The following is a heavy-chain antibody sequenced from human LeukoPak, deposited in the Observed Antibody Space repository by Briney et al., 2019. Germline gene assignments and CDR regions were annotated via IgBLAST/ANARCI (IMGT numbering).Heavy chain of an antibody. V-gene: IGHV1-2*02. J-gene: IGHJ4*02. Sequence: ASVKVSCKAPGYSFTGYYIHWVRQAPGQGLEWMGWINPNSGGTNYAQKFQGRVTMTRDTSISTAYMELSRLRSDDTAMYYCATYYGSGSYTKTYYFDYWGQGTLVTVSS. D-gene: IGHD3-10*01. CDR3: ATYYGSGSYTKTYYFDY. CDR2: INPNSGGT. CDR1: GYSFTGYY.